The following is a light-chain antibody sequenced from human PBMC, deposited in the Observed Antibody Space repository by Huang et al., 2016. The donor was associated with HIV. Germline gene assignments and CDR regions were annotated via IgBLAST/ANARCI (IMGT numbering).Light chain of an antibody. V-gene: IGKV3-15*01. Sequence: DIVMTQSPATLSVSPGEGATLSCRASKSVSSNLAWYQHKPGQAPSLLIYTTSARASGIPAIFSASGSGTNFTLTISSLQSEDFAVYYCHQDSNWPQTFGQGTKVEI. J-gene: IGKJ1*01. CDR3: HQDSNWPQT. CDR1: KSVSSN. CDR2: TTS.